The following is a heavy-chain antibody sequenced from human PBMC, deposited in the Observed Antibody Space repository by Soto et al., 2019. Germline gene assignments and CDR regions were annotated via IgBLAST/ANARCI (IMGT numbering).Heavy chain of an antibody. J-gene: IGHJ6*02. CDR1: GGSISSYY. V-gene: IGHV4-59*01. CDR2: IDYSGST. Sequence: SETLSLTCTVSGGSISSYYWSWIRQPPGKGLEWIGYIDYSGSTNYNPSLKSRVTISVDTSKNQFSLKLSSVTAADTAVYYCARGPLNTVTTKNGYCYYGMDVWGQGTTVTVSS. D-gene: IGHD4-17*01. CDR3: ARGPLNTVTTKNGYCYYGMDV.